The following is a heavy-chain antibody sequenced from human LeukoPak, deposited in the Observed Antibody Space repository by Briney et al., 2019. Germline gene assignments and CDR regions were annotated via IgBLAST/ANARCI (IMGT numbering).Heavy chain of an antibody. CDR2: IYYSGST. J-gene: IGHJ4*02. CDR1: GGSITNYY. CDR3: ASRHGYNCGH. V-gene: IGHV4-59*01. D-gene: IGHD5-24*01. Sequence: KPSETLSLTCTVSGGSITNYYWSWIRQPPGKGLEWIGYIYYSGSTNYNPSLKSRVTISIDTSKKQFSLKLISVTAADTAVYYCASRHGYNCGHWGQGTPVTVSS.